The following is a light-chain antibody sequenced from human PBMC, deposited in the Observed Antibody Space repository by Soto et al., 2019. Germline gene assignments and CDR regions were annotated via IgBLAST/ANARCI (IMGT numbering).Light chain of an antibody. V-gene: IGKV3-20*01. CDR2: GAP. CDR3: QQYNNWPWT. J-gene: IGKJ1*01. CDR1: QSVSSSY. Sequence: EIVLTQSPGTLSLSPGERATLSCRASQSVSSSYLAWYQQKPGQAPRLLIYGAPSRATGIPDRFSGSGSGTEFTLTISRLQTEDFALYFCQQYNNWPWTFGQGNKVDIK.